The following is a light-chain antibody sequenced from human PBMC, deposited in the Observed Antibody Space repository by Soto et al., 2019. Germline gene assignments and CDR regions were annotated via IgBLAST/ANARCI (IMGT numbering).Light chain of an antibody. V-gene: IGLV2-23*02. CDR3: CSYAGGRSPYV. J-gene: IGLJ1*01. CDR2: EVS. Sequence: QSALTQPASVSGSPGQSITISCTGTTSDVGSHDLVSWYQQHPGKAPKIMLYEVSKRPSGDSNRFSGSKSGNTASLTISGLQAEDEADYYCCSYAGGRSPYVFGTGTKLTVL. CDR1: TSDVGSHDL.